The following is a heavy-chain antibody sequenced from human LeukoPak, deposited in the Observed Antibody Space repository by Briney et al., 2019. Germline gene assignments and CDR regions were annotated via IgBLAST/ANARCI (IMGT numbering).Heavy chain of an antibody. Sequence: GGSLRLSCAASGFSFSDYWTTWVRQAPGKGLEWVSAISGSGGSTYYADSVKGRFTISRDNSKNTLYLQMNSLRAEDTAVYYCARGSGSYLGLFDYWGQGTLVTVSS. V-gene: IGHV3-23*01. CDR2: ISGSGGST. D-gene: IGHD3-10*01. J-gene: IGHJ4*02. CDR1: GFSFSDYW. CDR3: ARGSGSYLGLFDY.